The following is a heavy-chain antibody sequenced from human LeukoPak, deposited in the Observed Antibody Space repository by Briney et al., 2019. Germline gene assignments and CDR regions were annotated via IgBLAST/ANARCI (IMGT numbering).Heavy chain of an antibody. V-gene: IGHV3-30*03. CDR3: AREGHTSGYCGDFDV. CDR1: GFTFSSYG. Sequence: GGSLRLSCAASGFTFSSYGMHWVRQAPGKGLEWVSAMSYDGFSKYYADSTKGRFTISRDEFKATVFLQMKSLRPEDTAVYYCAREGHTSGYCGDFDVWGQGTTVVVSS. D-gene: IGHD5-18*01. J-gene: IGHJ3*01. CDR2: MSYDGFSK.